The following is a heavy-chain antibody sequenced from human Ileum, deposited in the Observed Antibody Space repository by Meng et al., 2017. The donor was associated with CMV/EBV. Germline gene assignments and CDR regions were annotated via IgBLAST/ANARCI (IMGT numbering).Heavy chain of an antibody. J-gene: IGHJ4*02. CDR2: IYYSGST. Sequence: SETLSLTCTVSGGSISSYYWSWIRQPPGKGLEWIGYIYYSGSTNYNPSLKSRVTMSIDTSKNQFSLKVTSVTAADTAVYFCAREDTAMDYYFDYWGQGTLVTVSS. CDR1: GGSISSYY. CDR3: AREDTAMDYYFDY. D-gene: IGHD5-18*01. V-gene: IGHV4-59*12.